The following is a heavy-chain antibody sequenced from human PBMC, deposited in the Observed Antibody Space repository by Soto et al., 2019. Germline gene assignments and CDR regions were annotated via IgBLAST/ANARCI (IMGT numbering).Heavy chain of an antibody. CDR3: AKDLSRRPTYYYDSSGFFSVDY. J-gene: IGHJ4*02. V-gene: IGHV3-33*06. Sequence: GGSLRLSCAASGFTFSSYGMHWVRQAPGKGLEWVAVIRYNGSNKYYADSVKGRFTISRDNSKNTLYLQMNSLRAEDTAVYYCAKDLSRRPTYYYDSSGFFSVDYWGQGTLVTVSS. CDR1: GFTFSSYG. D-gene: IGHD3-22*01. CDR2: IRYNGSNK.